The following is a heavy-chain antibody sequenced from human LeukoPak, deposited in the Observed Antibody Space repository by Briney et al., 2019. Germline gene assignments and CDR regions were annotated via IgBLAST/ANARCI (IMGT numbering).Heavy chain of an antibody. Sequence: QPGGSLRLSCAASAFTFSNHWMTWVRQAPGKGLEWVANIKQDGSEKYYVDSVKGRFTISRDNAKNSLYLQMNSLRAEGTAVYYCARSTNAAFDIWGQGTMVTVSS. CDR3: ARSTNAAFDI. CDR1: AFTFSNHW. J-gene: IGHJ3*02. D-gene: IGHD5/OR15-5a*01. CDR2: IKQDGSEK. V-gene: IGHV3-7*03.